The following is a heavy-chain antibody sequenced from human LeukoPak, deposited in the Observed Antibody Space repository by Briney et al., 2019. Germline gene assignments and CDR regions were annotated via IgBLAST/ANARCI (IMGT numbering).Heavy chain of an antibody. J-gene: IGHJ4*02. Sequence: ASVKVSCKASGYTFTGYYMHWVRQAPGQGLEWMGWISGYNGNTNYAQKLQGRVTMTTDTSTSTAYMELRSLRSDDTAVYYCARDRRIAARRYFDYWGQGTLVTVSS. CDR2: ISGYNGNT. CDR1: GYTFTGYY. CDR3: ARDRRIAARRYFDY. V-gene: IGHV1-18*04. D-gene: IGHD6-6*01.